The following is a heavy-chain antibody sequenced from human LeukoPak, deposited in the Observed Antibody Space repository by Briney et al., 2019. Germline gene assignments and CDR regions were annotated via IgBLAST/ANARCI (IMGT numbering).Heavy chain of an antibody. CDR1: GCTVSSNY. Sequence: PGGSLRLSCAASGCTVSSNYMSWVRQAPGKGLEWVSASYSGGTTYYRDSVKGRFTISRDTSKNTLYLQMNSLRAEDTAVYYCAKGSTVTTYGWGVDYWGQGTLVTVSS. D-gene: IGHD4-17*01. J-gene: IGHJ4*02. CDR3: AKGSTVTTYGWGVDY. CDR2: SYSGGTT. V-gene: IGHV3-53*01.